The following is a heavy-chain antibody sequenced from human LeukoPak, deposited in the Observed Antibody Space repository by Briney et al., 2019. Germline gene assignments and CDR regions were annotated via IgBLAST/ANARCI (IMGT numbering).Heavy chain of an antibody. Sequence: GGSLRLSCAASGFTFSSYGMHWVRQAPGKGLEWVAGIWYDGSKKCYADSLKGRLTISRDNSYNTLFLQMNSLGAEDTAIYYCAREIWIGQPQLFDYWGQGTLVTVSS. CDR2: IWYDGSKK. V-gene: IGHV3-33*01. CDR1: GFTFSSYG. CDR3: AREIWIGQPQLFDY. J-gene: IGHJ4*02. D-gene: IGHD6-13*01.